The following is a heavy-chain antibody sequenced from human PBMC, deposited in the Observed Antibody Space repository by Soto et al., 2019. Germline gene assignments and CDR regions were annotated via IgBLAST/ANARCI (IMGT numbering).Heavy chain of an antibody. CDR3: ARDIEKPRYFDY. D-gene: IGHD5-12*01. J-gene: IGHJ4*02. CDR2: INHSGST. V-gene: IGHV4-34*01. CDR1: GGSFSGYY. Sequence: SETLSLTCAVYGGSFSGYYWSWIRQPPGKGLEWIGEINHSGSTNYNPSLKSRVTISVDTSKNQFSLKLSSVTAADTAVYYCARDIEKPRYFDYWGQGTLVTVSS.